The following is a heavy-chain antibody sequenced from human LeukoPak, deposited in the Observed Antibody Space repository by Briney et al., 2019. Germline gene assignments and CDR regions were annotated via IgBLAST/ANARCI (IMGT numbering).Heavy chain of an antibody. CDR1: GYSFISYY. J-gene: IGHJ6*02. CDR2: IDPSVGTA. V-gene: IGHV1-46*01. CDR3: ARGLSSSSGYYYYGMDV. Sequence: ASVKVSCKASGYSFISYYMHWVRQAPGQGLEWMGRIDPSVGTANYAQKFQGRVTITADESTSTAYMELSSLRSEDTAVYYCARGLSSSSGYYYYGMDVWGQGTTVTVSS. D-gene: IGHD6-13*01.